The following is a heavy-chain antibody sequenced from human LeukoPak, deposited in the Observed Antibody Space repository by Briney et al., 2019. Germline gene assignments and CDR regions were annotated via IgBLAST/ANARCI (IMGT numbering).Heavy chain of an antibody. CDR2: IYHSGST. J-gene: IGHJ4*02. D-gene: IGHD3-22*01. Sequence: PSETLSLTCTVSGGSISSSSYYWGWIRQPPGKGLEWIGSIYHSGSTYYNPSLKSRVTISVDTSKNQFSLKLSSVTAADTAVYYCARGLYYYDSSGYSAHFDYWGQGTLVTVSS. CDR3: ARGLYYYDSSGYSAHFDY. CDR1: GGSISSSSYY. V-gene: IGHV4-39*07.